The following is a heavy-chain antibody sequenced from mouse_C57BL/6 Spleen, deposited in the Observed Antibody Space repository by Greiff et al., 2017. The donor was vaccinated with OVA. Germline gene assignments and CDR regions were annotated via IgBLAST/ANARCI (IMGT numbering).Heavy chain of an antibody. V-gene: IGHV5-16*01. D-gene: IGHD4-1*01. Sequence: EVQVVESEGGLVQPGSSMKLSCTASGFTFSDYYMAWVRQVPEKGLEWVANINYDGSSTYYLDSLKSRFIISRDNAKNILYLQMSSLKSEDTATYYCARGLGLLFDYWGQGTTLTVSS. CDR1: GFTFSDYY. CDR3: ARGLGLLFDY. J-gene: IGHJ2*01. CDR2: INYDGSST.